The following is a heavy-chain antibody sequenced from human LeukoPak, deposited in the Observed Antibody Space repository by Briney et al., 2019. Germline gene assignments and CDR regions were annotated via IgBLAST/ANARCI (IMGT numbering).Heavy chain of an antibody. D-gene: IGHD3-10*01. V-gene: IGHV4-38-2*02. CDR3: ARDRLLWFGELDY. J-gene: IGHJ4*01. CDR1: GYSISSGHY. Sequence: SETLSLTCTVSGYSISSGHYWGWIRQPPGKGLEWIGSMFHRGNTFYNPSLKSRLTMSVDTSKNQFSLKLTSVTAADTALYYCARDRLLWFGELDYWGHGTLVIVSS. CDR2: MFHRGNT.